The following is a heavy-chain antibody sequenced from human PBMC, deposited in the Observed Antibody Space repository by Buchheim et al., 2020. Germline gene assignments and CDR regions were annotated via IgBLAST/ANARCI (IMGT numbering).Heavy chain of an antibody. J-gene: IGHJ4*02. Sequence: QVQLVQSGAEVKKPGASVKVSCKASGYTFTSYYMHWVRQAPGQGLEWMGIINPSGGSTSYAQKFQGRVTMTRDASTSTVYMELSSLRSEDTAVYYCARDLVRDSSGSRRGYFDYWGQGTL. CDR3: ARDLVRDSSGSRRGYFDY. D-gene: IGHD3-22*01. CDR1: GYTFTSYY. CDR2: INPSGGST. V-gene: IGHV1-46*01.